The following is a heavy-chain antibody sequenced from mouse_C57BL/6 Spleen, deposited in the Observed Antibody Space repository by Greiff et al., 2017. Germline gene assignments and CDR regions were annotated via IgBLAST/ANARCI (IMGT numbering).Heavy chain of an antibody. CDR2: IHPNSGST. CDR1: GYTFTSYW. V-gene: IGHV1-64*01. D-gene: IGHD2-4*01. J-gene: IGHJ3*01. CDR3: ARGYYDYSFAY. Sequence: QVQLQQPGAELVKPGASVKLSCKASGYTFTSYWMHWVKQRPGQGLEWIGMIHPNSGSTNYNEKFKGKATLTVDKSSSTAYMQLSSLPSEDSAVXYCARGYYDYSFAYWGQGTLVTVSA.